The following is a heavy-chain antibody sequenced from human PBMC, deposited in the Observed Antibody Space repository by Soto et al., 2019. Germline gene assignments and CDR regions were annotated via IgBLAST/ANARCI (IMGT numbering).Heavy chain of an antibody. Sequence: SVKVSCKASGGTFSSYAISWVRQAPGQGLEWMGGIIPIFGTANYAQKFQGRVTITADESTSTAYMELSSLRSEDTAVYYCARRSPEIPAAIQSYYYYGMDVWGQGTTVTISS. CDR3: ARRSPEIPAAIQSYYYYGMDV. V-gene: IGHV1-69*13. CDR1: GGTFSSYA. J-gene: IGHJ6*02. CDR2: IIPIFGTA. D-gene: IGHD2-2*01.